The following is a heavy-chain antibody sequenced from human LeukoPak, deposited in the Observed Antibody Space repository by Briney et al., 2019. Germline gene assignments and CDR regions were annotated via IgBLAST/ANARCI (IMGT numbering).Heavy chain of an antibody. J-gene: IGHJ3*02. CDR1: GFTFSSYA. CDR3: ARDSGGGYDAFDI. V-gene: IGHV3-30*04. CDR2: TSYDGSNK. D-gene: IGHD2-15*01. Sequence: PGGSLRLSCAASGFTFSSYAMHWVRQAPGKGLEWVAVTSYDGSNKYYADSVKGRFTISRDNSKNTLYLQMNSLRAEDTAVYYCARDSGGGYDAFDIWGQGTMVTVSS.